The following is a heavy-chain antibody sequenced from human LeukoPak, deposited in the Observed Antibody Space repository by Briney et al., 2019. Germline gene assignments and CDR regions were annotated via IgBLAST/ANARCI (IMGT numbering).Heavy chain of an antibody. CDR1: GGTFSSYA. CDR2: IIPILGIA. J-gene: IGHJ6*02. D-gene: IGHD3-9*01. V-gene: IGHV1-69*04. Sequence: ASVKVSCKASGGTFSSYAISWVRQAPGQGLEWMGRIIPILGIANYAQKFQGRVTITADKSTSTAYMELSSLRSEDTAVYYCARDVLTGYYSYGMDVWGQGTTVTVSS. CDR3: ARDVLTGYYSYGMDV.